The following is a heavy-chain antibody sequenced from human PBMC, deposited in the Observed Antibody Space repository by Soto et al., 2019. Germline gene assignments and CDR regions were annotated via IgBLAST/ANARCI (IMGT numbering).Heavy chain of an antibody. Sequence: PSETLSLTCTVSCCSLSSGSYYWSCIRQPPGKGLEWIGYIYYSGSTNYNPSLRSRVTISVDTSKNQFSLKLSSVTAADTAVYYCARRGLQLDDYWGQGTLVTVSS. J-gene: IGHJ4*02. CDR2: IYYSGST. V-gene: IGHV4-61*01. CDR1: CCSLSSGSYY. D-gene: IGHD6-6*01. CDR3: ARRGLQLDDY.